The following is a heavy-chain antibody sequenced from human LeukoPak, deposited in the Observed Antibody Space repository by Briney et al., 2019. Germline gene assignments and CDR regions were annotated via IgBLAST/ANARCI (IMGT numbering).Heavy chain of an antibody. D-gene: IGHD1-26*01. J-gene: IGHJ4*02. CDR3: ARAVGPFDY. CDR1: GFTFSTYG. CDR2: IWHDGSYK. Sequence: GGSPRLSCTASGFTFSTYGMHWVRQAPGKGLEWVAVIWHDGSYKYYADSVKGRFTISRDNSKDTMYLQMSSLRAEDTAIYYCARAVGPFDYWGQGTLVTVSS. V-gene: IGHV3-33*01.